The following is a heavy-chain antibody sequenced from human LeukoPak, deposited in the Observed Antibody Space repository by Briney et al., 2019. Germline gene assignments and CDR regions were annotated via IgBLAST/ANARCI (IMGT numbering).Heavy chain of an antibody. D-gene: IGHD3-10*01. V-gene: IGHV3-7*04. CDR3: ARDCGASGSHDS. Sequence: GGSLRLSCGASGYIFNIYWMHWLRQARGKGLEWVANIQQGGDVTHYGASLKGRVTISRDNARNSLYLHMNDLRAEDTAVYYCARDCGASGSHDSWGQGTLVTVSS. J-gene: IGHJ4*02. CDR1: GYIFNIYW. CDR2: IQQGGDVT.